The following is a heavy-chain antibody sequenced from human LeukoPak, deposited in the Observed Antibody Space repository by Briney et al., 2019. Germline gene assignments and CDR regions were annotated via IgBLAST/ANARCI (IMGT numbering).Heavy chain of an antibody. D-gene: IGHD3-9*01. CDR2: MNPNSGNT. Sequence: ASVKVSCKASGYTFTSYDINWVRQATGQGLEWMGWMNPNSGNTGYAQKFQGRVTMTRNTSISTAYMELSSLRSEDTAVYYCARGAHLRYFDWLLHCYYYGMDVWGQGATVTVSS. CDR3: ARGAHLRYFDWLLHCYYYGMDV. CDR1: GYTFTSYD. V-gene: IGHV1-8*01. J-gene: IGHJ6*02.